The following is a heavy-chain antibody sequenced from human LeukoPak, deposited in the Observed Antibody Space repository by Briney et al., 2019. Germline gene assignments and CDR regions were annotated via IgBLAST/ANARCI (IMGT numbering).Heavy chain of an antibody. CDR3: ARVLNYYGSGSYYIGTYYFDY. CDR1: GGTFSSYA. J-gene: IGHJ4*02. V-gene: IGHV1-69*06. D-gene: IGHD3-10*01. CDR2: IIPIFGTA. Sequence: SVKVSCKASGGTFSSYAISWVRQAPGQGLEWMGGIIPIFGTANYAQKFQGRVTITADKSTSTAYMELSSLRSEDTAVYYCARVLNYYGSGSYYIGTYYFDYWGQGTLVTVSS.